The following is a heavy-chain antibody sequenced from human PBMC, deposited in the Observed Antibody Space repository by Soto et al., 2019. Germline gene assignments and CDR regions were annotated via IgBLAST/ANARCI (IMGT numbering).Heavy chain of an antibody. CDR2: ISGSGGST. Sequence: HPGGSLRLSCAASGFTFSSYAMSWVRQAPGKGLEWVSAISGSGGSTYYADSVKGRFTISRDNSKNTLYLQMNSLRAEDTAVYYCAKWAGEWLLLPPLADAFDIWGQGTMVTVSS. V-gene: IGHV3-23*01. J-gene: IGHJ3*02. CDR1: GFTFSSYA. D-gene: IGHD3-22*01. CDR3: AKWAGEWLLLPPLADAFDI.